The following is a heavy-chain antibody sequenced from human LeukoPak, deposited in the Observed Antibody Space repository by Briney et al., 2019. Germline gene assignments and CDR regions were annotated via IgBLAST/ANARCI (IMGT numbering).Heavy chain of an antibody. D-gene: IGHD3-10*01. J-gene: IGHJ3*02. CDR3: ARDPVYYYGSGTEPGHAFDI. V-gene: IGHV4-4*07. CDR2: IYTSGST. Sequence: PSETLSLTCTVSGGSISSYYWSWIRQPAGKGLEWIGRIYTSGSTNYNPSLKSRVTMSVDTSKNQFSLKLSSVTAADTAVYYCARDPVYYYGSGTEPGHAFDIWGQGTMVTVSS. CDR1: GGSISSYY.